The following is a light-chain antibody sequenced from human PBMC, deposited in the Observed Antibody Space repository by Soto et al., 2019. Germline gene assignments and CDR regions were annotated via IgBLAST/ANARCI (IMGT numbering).Light chain of an antibody. J-gene: IGLJ3*02. V-gene: IGLV2-8*01. Sequence: QSVLTQPPSASGSPGQSVTISCSGTKNDIGVYDFVSWYQHHPGKAPRLIIYEVVQRPSGVPDRFSGSKSGNTASLTVSGLQAEDEADYYCSSYGGNNYVLFGGGTKLTVL. CDR3: SSYGGNNYVL. CDR1: KNDIGVYDF. CDR2: EVV.